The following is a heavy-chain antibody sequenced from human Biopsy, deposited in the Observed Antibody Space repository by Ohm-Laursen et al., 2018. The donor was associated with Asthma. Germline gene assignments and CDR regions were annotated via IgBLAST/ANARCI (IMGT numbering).Heavy chain of an antibody. V-gene: IGHV1-69*13. CDR2: INSVFGTT. CDR1: GGTFNTYV. D-gene: IGHD2-2*01. Sequence: VKISCKSLGGTFNTYVIGWVRQAPGQGLEWMGGINSVFGTTTYPQKFQDRATITADDSTSTVYMELSSLRSEDTAVYYCARKAGSCISRTCYSLDFWGQGTLVTVSP. CDR3: ARKAGSCISRTCYSLDF. J-gene: IGHJ4*02.